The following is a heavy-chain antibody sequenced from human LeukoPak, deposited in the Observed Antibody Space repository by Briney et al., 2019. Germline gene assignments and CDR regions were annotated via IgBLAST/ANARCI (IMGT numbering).Heavy chain of an antibody. V-gene: IGHV4-59*01. CDR2: IYYSGNT. CDR1: GDSISSYY. Sequence: PETLSLTCTVSGDSISSYYWSWIRQPPGEGLEWIGYIYYSGNTNYNPSLKSRVTISVDTSKNQFSLKLSSVTAADTAVYYCARGADWNLFDSWGQGTLVTVSS. CDR3: ARGADWNLFDS. J-gene: IGHJ4*02. D-gene: IGHD1-1*01.